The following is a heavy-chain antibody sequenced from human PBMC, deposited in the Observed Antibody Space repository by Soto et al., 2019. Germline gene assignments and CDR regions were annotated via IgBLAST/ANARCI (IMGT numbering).Heavy chain of an antibody. J-gene: IGHJ4*02. Sequence: SETLSLTCAVSGGSISSGGYSWSWIRRPPGKGLEWIGYIYHSGSTYYNPSLKSRVTISVDRSKNQFSLKLSSVTAADTAVYYCARGTDTAMVNPIFDYWGQGTLVTVSS. V-gene: IGHV4-30-2*01. CDR2: IYHSGST. CDR3: ARGTDTAMVNPIFDY. D-gene: IGHD5-18*01. CDR1: GGSISSGGYS.